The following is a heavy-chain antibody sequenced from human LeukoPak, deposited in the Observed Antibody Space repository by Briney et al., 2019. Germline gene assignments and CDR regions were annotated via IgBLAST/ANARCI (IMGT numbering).Heavy chain of an antibody. Sequence: GGSLRLSCAASGFTFSNYAMHWVRQAPGKGLEWVAVISYDGHYKYYADSVKGRFTTSRDNSRNTLYLQMNSLRGEDTAVYYCAKSDTYRFDYWGQGTLVTVSS. D-gene: IGHD2-21*02. CDR3: AKSDTYRFDY. V-gene: IGHV3-30-3*01. CDR2: ISYDGHYK. J-gene: IGHJ4*02. CDR1: GFTFSNYA.